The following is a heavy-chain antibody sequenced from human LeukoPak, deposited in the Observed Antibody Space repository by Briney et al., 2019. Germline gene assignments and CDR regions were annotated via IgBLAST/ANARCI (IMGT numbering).Heavy chain of an antibody. J-gene: IGHJ4*02. CDR3: ARGTFGYDY. CDR1: GYTFTGNY. D-gene: IGHD5-12*01. V-gene: IGHV1-2*06. CDR2: INPNTGVT. Sequence: ASVKVSCKASGYTFTGNYIHWVRQALGQGLEWTGRINPNTGVTNYAQKFQGRVTMTRDTSISTAYMELSSLRSDDTAVYFCARGTFGYDYWGQGTLVTVSS.